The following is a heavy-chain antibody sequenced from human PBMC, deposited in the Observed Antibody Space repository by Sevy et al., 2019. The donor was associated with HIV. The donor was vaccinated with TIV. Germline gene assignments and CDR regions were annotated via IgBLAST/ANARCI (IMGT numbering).Heavy chain of an antibody. CDR1: EFTFSSYS. CDR3: AREPAPGTNWFDP. D-gene: IGHD2-2*01. V-gene: IGHV3-21*01. J-gene: IGHJ5*02. Sequence: GGSLRLSCAASEFTFSSYSMNWVRQAPGKGLEWVSSISSSSSYIYYADSVKGRFTISRDNAKNSLYLQMNSLRAEDTAVYYCAREPAPGTNWFDPWGQGTLVTVSS. CDR2: ISSSSSYI.